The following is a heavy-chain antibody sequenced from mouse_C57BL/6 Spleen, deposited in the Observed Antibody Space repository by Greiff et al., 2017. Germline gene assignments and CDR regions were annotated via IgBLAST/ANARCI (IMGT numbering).Heavy chain of an antibody. Sequence: VQLQQPGAELVKPGASVKLSCKASGYTFTSYWMHWVKQRPGQGLEWIGMIHPNSGSTNYNEKFKSKATLTVDKSSSTAYMQLSSLTSEDSAVXYCEKTGGDWYFDVWGTGTTVTVSS. V-gene: IGHV1-64*01. CDR2: IHPNSGST. CDR1: GYTFTSYW. J-gene: IGHJ1*03. CDR3: EKTGGDWYFDV.